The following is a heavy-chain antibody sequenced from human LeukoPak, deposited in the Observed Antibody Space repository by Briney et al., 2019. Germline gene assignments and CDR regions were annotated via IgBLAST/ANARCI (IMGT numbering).Heavy chain of an antibody. CDR2: MNPNSGNT. J-gene: IGHJ3*02. Sequence: GASVKVSCKASGYTFTSYDINWVRQATGQGLEWMGWMNPNSGNTGYAQKFQGRVTMTRNTSISTAYMEPSSLRSEDTAVYYCATESGYYTGVDAFDIWGQGTMVTVSS. V-gene: IGHV1-8*01. CDR3: ATESGYYTGVDAFDI. CDR1: GYTFTSYD. D-gene: IGHD3-3*01.